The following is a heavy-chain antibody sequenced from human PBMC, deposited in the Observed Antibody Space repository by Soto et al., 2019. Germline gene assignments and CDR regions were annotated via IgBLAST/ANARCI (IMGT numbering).Heavy chain of an antibody. CDR2: IYYSGNT. J-gene: IGHJ5*02. D-gene: IGHD4-17*01. CDR1: GGSISSYY. CDR3: ARLPWADYGGIFAP. V-gene: IGHV4-59*01. Sequence: SETLSLTCTVSGGSISSYYWSWIRQPPGKGLEWIGYIYYSGNTNYNPSLKSRVTISVDTSKNQFSLKLTSVTAADTAAYYCARLPWADYGGIFAPWGQGTLVTVSS.